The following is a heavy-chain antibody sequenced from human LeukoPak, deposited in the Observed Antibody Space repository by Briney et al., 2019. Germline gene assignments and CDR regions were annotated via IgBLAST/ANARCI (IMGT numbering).Heavy chain of an antibody. Sequence: SETLSLTCTVSGGSISNYYWSWIRQSPRKGLEWFGYIYYSESTNYNPSLKSRVTMSIDTSKNQFSLKLTSVTAADTAMYYCARDRGIAEPMYYFDYWGQGTLVTVSS. V-gene: IGHV4-59*01. CDR2: IYYSEST. CDR3: ARDRGIAEPMYYFDY. J-gene: IGHJ4*02. CDR1: GGSISNYY. D-gene: IGHD6-13*01.